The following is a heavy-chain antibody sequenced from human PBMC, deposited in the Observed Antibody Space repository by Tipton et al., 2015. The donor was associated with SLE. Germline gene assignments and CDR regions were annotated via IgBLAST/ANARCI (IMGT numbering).Heavy chain of an antibody. D-gene: IGHD2-2*01. J-gene: IGHJ4*02. V-gene: IGHV4-34*01. Sequence: LRLSCAVYGGSFSGYYWSWIRQPPGKGLEWIGEINHSGSTNYNPSLKSRVTISVDTSKNQFSLKLSSVTAADTAVYYCARRCQFQLLRWGQGTLVTVSS. CDR2: INHSGST. CDR3: ARRCQFQLLR. CDR1: GGSFSGYY.